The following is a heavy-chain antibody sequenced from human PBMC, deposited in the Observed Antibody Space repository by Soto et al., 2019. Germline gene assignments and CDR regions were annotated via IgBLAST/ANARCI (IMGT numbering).Heavy chain of an antibody. CDR3: ARSYGSGSYFGPS. V-gene: IGHV4-30-4*01. D-gene: IGHD3-10*01. CDR1: GGSISSGDYY. Sequence: SETLSLTCTVSGGSISSGDYYWSWIRQPPGKGLEWIGYIYYSGSTYYNPSLKSRVTISVDTSKNQFSLKLSSVTAADTAVYYCARSYGSGSYFGPSWGQGTLVTASS. J-gene: IGHJ5*02. CDR2: IYYSGST.